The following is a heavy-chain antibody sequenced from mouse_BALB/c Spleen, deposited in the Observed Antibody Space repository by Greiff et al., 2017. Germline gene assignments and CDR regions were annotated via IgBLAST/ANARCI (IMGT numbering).Heavy chain of an antibody. CDR1: GYTFSSYW. V-gene: IGHV1-9*01. CDR3: ARGLLTYYAMDY. CDR2: ILPGSGST. Sequence: VKLMESGAELMKPGASVKISCKATGYTFSSYWIEWVKQRPGHGLEWIGEILPGSGSTNYNEKFKGKATFTADTSSNTAYMQLSSLTSEDSAVYYCARGLLTYYAMDYWGQGTSVTVSS. J-gene: IGHJ4*01. D-gene: IGHD2-3*01.